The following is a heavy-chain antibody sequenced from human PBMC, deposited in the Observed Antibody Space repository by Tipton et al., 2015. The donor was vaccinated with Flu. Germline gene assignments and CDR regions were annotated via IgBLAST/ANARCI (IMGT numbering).Heavy chain of an antibody. J-gene: IGHJ3*02. CDR1: GGTFSSYA. Sequence: QLVQSGAEVKKPGSSVKVSCKASGGTFSSYAISWVRQAPGQGLEWMGGIIPIFGTANYAQKFQGRVTITADESTSTAYMELSSLRSEDTAVYYCARDLGYYDSSGYYAFDIWGQGTMVTASS. D-gene: IGHD3-22*01. CDR2: IIPIFGTA. CDR3: ARDLGYYDSSGYYAFDI. V-gene: IGHV1-69*01.